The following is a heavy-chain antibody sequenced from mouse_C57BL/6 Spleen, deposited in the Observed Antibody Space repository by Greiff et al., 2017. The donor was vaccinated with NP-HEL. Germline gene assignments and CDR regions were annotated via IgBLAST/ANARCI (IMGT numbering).Heavy chain of an antibody. Sequence: EVQLQQSGPELVKPGASVKISCKASGYTFTDYYMNWVKQSHGKSLEWIGDINPNNGGTSYNQKFKGKASLTVDKSSSPAYMELRSRTSEDSAGFYCARSEGYYGSGYYFDYWGQGTTLTVSS. CDR1: GYTFTDYY. CDR2: INPNNGGT. J-gene: IGHJ2*01. D-gene: IGHD1-1*01. V-gene: IGHV1-26*01. CDR3: ARSEGYYGSGYYFDY.